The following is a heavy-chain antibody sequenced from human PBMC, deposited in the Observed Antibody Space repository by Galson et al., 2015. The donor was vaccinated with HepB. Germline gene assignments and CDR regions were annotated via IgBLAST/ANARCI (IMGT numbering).Heavy chain of an antibody. CDR1: GFSFSDYY. D-gene: IGHD4-17*01. CDR2: ISASSTYT. V-gene: IGHV3-11*06. Sequence: SLRLSCAASGFSFSDYYMSWIRQAPGKGLEWISYISASSTYTTYADSVKGRFTISRDNAKKSLYLQMNSLRAEDTAVYYCARDGDYLSYRPHWFDPWGQEPWSPSPQ. CDR3: ARDGDYLSYRPHWFDP. J-gene: IGHJ5*02.